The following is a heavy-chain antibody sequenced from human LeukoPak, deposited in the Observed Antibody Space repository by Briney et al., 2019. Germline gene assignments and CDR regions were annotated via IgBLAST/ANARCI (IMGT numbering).Heavy chain of an antibody. J-gene: IGHJ4*02. CDR1: GGSISGYH. CDR3: ARGEWDLLFDY. CDR2: IFYSGST. D-gene: IGHD1-26*01. Sequence: SETLSLTCTVSGGSISGYHWSWIRQPPGKGLEWIGYIFYSGSTNYNPSLKSRVTISVDTSKNQFSLKLSSVTAADTAVYYCARGEWDLLFDYWGQGTLVTVSS. V-gene: IGHV4-59*01.